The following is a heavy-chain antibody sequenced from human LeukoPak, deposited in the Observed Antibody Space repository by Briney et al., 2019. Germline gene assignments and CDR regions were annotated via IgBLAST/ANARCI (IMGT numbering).Heavy chain of an antibody. J-gene: IGHJ3*02. CDR3: AREYSSSSGKTFDI. Sequence: PSETLSLTCAVSGGSISSGGYSWSWIRQPPGRGLEWIGYIHYSGSTNYNPSLKSRVTISVDTSKNQFSLKLSSVTAADTAVYYCAREYSSSSGKTFDIWGQGTMVTVSS. CDR1: GGSISSGGYS. V-gene: IGHV4-61*08. CDR2: IHYSGST. D-gene: IGHD6-6*01.